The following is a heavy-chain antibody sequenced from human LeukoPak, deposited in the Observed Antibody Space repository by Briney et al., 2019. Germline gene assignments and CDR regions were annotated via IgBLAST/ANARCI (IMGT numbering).Heavy chain of an antibody. CDR1: GFTFSDYW. J-gene: IGHJ4*02. D-gene: IGHD5-24*01. CDR2: IKQDGSEK. CDR3: ARWLELMRNFDW. Sequence: GGTLRLSCVGSGFTFSDYWMSWVRQAPGKGLEWVANIKQDGSEKDYVDALKGRFTISRDNAKNSLYLQMNSLRAEDTAVYYCARWLELMRNFDWWGQGTLVTVSS. V-gene: IGHV3-7*01.